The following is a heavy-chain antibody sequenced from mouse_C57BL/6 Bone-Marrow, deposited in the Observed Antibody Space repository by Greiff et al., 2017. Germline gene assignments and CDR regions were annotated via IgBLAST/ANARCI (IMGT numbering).Heavy chain of an antibody. CDR1: GYTFTDYY. V-gene: IGHV1-19*01. J-gene: IGHJ1*03. Sequence: EVQLQQSGPVLVKPGASVKMSCKASGYTFTDYYMNWVKQSHGKSLEWIGVINPYNGGTSYNQKFKGKATLTVDKSSSTAYMELNSLTSEDSAVYYCASPYGSSWKYFDVWGTGTTVTVSS. CDR2: INPYNGGT. D-gene: IGHD1-1*01. CDR3: ASPYGSSWKYFDV.